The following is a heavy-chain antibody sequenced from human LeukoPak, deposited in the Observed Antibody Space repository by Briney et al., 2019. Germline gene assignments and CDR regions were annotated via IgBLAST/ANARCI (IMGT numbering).Heavy chain of an antibody. CDR3: ARERLTYYYDSSGYTDYDY. J-gene: IGHJ4*02. CDR1: GYTFTSYG. V-gene: IGHV1-18*01. Sequence: ASVMVSCKASGYTFTSYGISWVRQAPRQGLEWMGWISAYNGNTNYAQKLQGRVTMTTDTSTSTAYMELRSLRSDDTAVYYCARERLTYYYDSSGYTDYDYWGQGTLVTVSS. D-gene: IGHD3-22*01. CDR2: ISAYNGNT.